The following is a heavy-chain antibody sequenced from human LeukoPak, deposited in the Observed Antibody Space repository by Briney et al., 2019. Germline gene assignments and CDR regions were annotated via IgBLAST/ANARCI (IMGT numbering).Heavy chain of an antibody. V-gene: IGHV3-23*01. CDR1: AFTFSNYA. J-gene: IGHJ4*02. D-gene: IGHD3-9*01. CDR2: ISGSGGGT. Sequence: GGSLRLSCAASAFTFSNYAMTWVRQAPGKGLEWVSAISGSGGGTYYANSVKGRFTISRDNSKNTLYLQMSSLRADDTAVYYCAKCSRVDWLPIDYWGRGTLVTVSS. CDR3: AKCSRVDWLPIDY.